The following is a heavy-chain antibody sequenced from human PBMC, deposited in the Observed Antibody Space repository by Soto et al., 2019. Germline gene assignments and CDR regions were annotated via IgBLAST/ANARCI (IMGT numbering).Heavy chain of an antibody. CDR1: GFTFSSYG. V-gene: IGHV3-30*18. D-gene: IGHD3-10*01. Sequence: GGSLRLSCAASGFTFSSYGMHWVRQAPGKGLEWVAVISYDGSNKYYADSVKGRFTISRDNSKNTLYLQMNSLRAEDTAVYYCAKVERWFGELLYDAFDIWGQGTMVTVSS. CDR2: ISYDGSNK. J-gene: IGHJ3*02. CDR3: AKVERWFGELLYDAFDI.